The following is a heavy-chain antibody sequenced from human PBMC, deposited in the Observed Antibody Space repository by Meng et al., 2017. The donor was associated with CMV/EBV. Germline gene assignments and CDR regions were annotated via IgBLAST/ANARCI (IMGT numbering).Heavy chain of an antibody. V-gene: IGHV4-30-4*08. CDR3: ARDNRRGGVDY. CDR2: IYYSGST. J-gene: IGHJ4*02. D-gene: IGHD3-3*01. CDR1: GGSISSGNYY. Sequence: GRLQESGPGLVKPSQTPSLSCTVSGGSISSGNYYWSWIRQPPGKGLEWIGYIYYSGSTYYNPSLKSRVTISVDTSKNQFSLKLSSVTAADTAVYYCARDNRRGGVDYWGQGTLVTVSS.